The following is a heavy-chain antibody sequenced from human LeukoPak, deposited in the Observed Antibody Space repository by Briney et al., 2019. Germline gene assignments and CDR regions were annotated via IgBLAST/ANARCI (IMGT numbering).Heavy chain of an antibody. CDR3: ARTACSGGTCYSQRGAFDI. CDR1: GGSISSPIYY. CDR2: IYYSGST. D-gene: IGHD2-15*01. Sequence: SETLSLTCTVSGGSISSPIYYWGWIRQPPGKGLEWIGSIYYSGSTYDNPSLKSRVTVSVDTSKNQFSLKLSSLTAADTAVYYCARTACSGGTCYSQRGAFDIWGQGTMVTVSS. J-gene: IGHJ3*02. V-gene: IGHV4-39*07.